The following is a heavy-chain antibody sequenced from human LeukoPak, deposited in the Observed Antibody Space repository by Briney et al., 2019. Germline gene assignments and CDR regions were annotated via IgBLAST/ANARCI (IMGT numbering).Heavy chain of an antibody. CDR1: GFTFSSYW. CDR2: IKQDGSEK. Sequence: PGGSLRLSCAASGFTFSSYWMSWVRQAPGKGLEWVANIKQDGSEKYYVDSVKGRFTISRDDAKNSLYLQMNSLRAEDTAVYYCARDLNNYYDSSGYGYWGQGTLVTVSS. J-gene: IGHJ4*02. CDR3: ARDLNNYYDSSGYGY. V-gene: IGHV3-7*05. D-gene: IGHD3-22*01.